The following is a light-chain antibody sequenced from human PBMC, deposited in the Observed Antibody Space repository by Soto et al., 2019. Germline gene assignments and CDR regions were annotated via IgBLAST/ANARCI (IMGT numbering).Light chain of an antibody. V-gene: IGKV1-9*01. J-gene: IGKJ4*01. CDR3: QQTRSYQST. CDR1: QDINSY. Sequence: IQFTQSPSSLSASIGDRVTITCRASQDINSYLAWYQQKPGKAPNLLIYEASILQRGVPSRFSGSISGTDFTLTISSLQAEDFATYYCQQTRSYQSTFGGGTKVDIK. CDR2: EAS.